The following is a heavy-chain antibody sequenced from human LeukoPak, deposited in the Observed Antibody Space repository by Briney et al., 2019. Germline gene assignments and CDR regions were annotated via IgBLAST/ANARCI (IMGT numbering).Heavy chain of an antibody. Sequence: GASVKVSCKASGYTFTSYYMHWVRQAPGQGLEWMGIINPSGGSTSYAQKFQGRVTITADKSTSTAYMELSSLRSEDTAVYYCARDSEMTFDYWGQGTLVTVSS. V-gene: IGHV1-46*01. J-gene: IGHJ4*02. CDR3: ARDSEMTFDY. CDR2: INPSGGST. D-gene: IGHD5-24*01. CDR1: GYTFTSYY.